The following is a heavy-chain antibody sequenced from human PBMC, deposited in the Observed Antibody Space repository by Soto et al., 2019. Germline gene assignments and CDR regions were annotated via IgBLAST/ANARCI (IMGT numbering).Heavy chain of an antibody. Sequence: QAQLEQSGAEVKKPGSSVKVSCKASGDTFSSYAISWVRQAPGQGLEWMGGIIPFFGSAKYAQKFQGRVTITADKSTSTPYMELTSLRSEDTAVYFCATGSPYCTNTSCYTGYYGMNVWSQGTTVTVSS. V-gene: IGHV1-69*06. CDR1: GDTFSSYA. CDR3: ATGSPYCTNTSCYTGYYGMNV. CDR2: IIPFFGSA. D-gene: IGHD2-2*01. J-gene: IGHJ6*02.